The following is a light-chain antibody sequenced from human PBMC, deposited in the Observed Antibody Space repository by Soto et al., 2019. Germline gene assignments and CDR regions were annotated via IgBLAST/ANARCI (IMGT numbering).Light chain of an antibody. J-gene: IGLJ2*01. V-gene: IGLV1-44*01. CDR1: STSIGSNT. CDR2: SNN. Sequence: QSVLTQPPSASGTPGQRVTISCSGSSTSIGSNTVNWYQHLPGTAPRLLIYSNNQRPSGVPGRFSGSKSGTSASLAISGLQFEDEAVYYCATWDGTRTAPVVFGGGTKLTVL. CDR3: ATWDGTRTAPVV.